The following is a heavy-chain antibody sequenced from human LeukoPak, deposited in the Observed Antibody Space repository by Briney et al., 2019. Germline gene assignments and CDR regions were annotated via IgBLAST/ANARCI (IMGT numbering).Heavy chain of an antibody. V-gene: IGHV3-66*01. CDR3: ARSYLWGSYRYFDY. D-gene: IGHD3-16*02. J-gene: IGHJ4*02. CDR2: IYSGGST. CDR1: GFTVSSYY. Sequence: GGSLRLSCAASGFTVSSYYMSWVRQAPGKGLEWVSVIYSGGSTYYAASVKGRFTISRDNSKNTLYLQMNSLRAEDTAVYYCARSYLWGSYRYFDYWGQGTLVTVSS.